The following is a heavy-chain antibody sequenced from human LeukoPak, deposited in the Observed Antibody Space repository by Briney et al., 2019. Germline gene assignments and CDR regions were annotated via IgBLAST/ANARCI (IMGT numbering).Heavy chain of an antibody. J-gene: IGHJ5*02. Sequence: SETLSLTCTVSGDSMSDSYWSWIRQPPGKGLEWIGSIYYSGSTYYNPSLKSRVTISVDTSKNQFSLKLSSVTAADTAVYYCAREKKAGPDWFDPWGQGTLVTVSS. CDR2: IYYSGST. CDR3: AREKKAGPDWFDP. V-gene: IGHV4-39*07. CDR1: GDSMSDSY.